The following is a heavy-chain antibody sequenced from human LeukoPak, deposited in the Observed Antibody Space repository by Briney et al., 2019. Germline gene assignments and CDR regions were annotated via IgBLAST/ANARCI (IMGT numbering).Heavy chain of an antibody. D-gene: IGHD3-10*01. V-gene: IGHV4-59*01. Sequence: PSETLSLTCTVSGGSISSYYWSWIRQPPGKGLEWIGYINYSGGTSYNPSLKSRVTISVDTSKNQFSLKLSSVTAADTAVYYCASADYGSGSYYWGQGTLVTVSS. CDR2: INYSGGT. J-gene: IGHJ4*02. CDR3: ASADYGSGSYY. CDR1: GGSISSYY.